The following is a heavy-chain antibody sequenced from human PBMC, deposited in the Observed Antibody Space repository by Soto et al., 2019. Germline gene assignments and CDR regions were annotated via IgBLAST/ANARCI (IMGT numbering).Heavy chain of an antibody. Sequence: ASVKVSCKASGFTFTSSAVQWVRQARGQRLEWIGWIVVGSGNTNYAQKFQERVTITRDMSTSTAYMELSSLRSEDTAVYYCAAAVVGTRDYYDSSGYYYPDAFDIWGQGTMVTVSS. J-gene: IGHJ3*02. CDR1: GFTFTSSA. CDR2: IVVGSGNT. CDR3: AAAVVGTRDYYDSSGYYYPDAFDI. D-gene: IGHD3-22*01. V-gene: IGHV1-58*01.